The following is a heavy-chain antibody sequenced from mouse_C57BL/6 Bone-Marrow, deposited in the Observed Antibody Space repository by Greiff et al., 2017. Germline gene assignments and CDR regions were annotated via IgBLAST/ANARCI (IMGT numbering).Heavy chain of an antibody. CDR2: ISRGGDYI. CDR1: GFTFSSYA. CDR3: TRRRIYDGYYGYFDV. J-gene: IGHJ1*03. D-gene: IGHD2-3*01. V-gene: IGHV5-9-1*02. Sequence: DVQLVESGEGLVKPGGSLKLSCAASGFTFSSYAMSWVRQTPEQRLEWVAYISRGGDYIYYADTVKGRFTISRDNARNTLYLQLSSLTSEDTAMDYGTRRRIYDGYYGYFDVWGTGTTVTGSS.